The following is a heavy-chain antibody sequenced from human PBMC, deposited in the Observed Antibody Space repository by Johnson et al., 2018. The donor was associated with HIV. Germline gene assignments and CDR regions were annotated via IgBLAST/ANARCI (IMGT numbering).Heavy chain of an antibody. CDR1: GFTFSDYY. D-gene: IGHD3-22*01. J-gene: IGHJ3*02. V-gene: IGHV3-11*04. CDR3: ARDLDYYDSSGDSFDI. CDR2: ISSDGTTI. Sequence: QVQLVESGGGLVQPGGSLRLSCAASGFTFSDYYMSWIRQAPGKGLEWVSYISSDGTTIYDADSVKGRFTISRDNSKNTLYLQMNSLRAEDTAVYYCARDLDYYDSSGDSFDIWGQGTMVTVSS.